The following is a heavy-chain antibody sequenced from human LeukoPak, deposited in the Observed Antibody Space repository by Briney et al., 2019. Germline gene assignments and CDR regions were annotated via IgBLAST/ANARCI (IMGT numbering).Heavy chain of an antibody. J-gene: IGHJ5*02. CDR3: TYLRTPYYNDKWVDP. V-gene: IGHV3-48*04. D-gene: IGHD3/OR15-3a*01. CDR2: ISSGGSPI. CDR1: GFTITSWS. Sequence: PGGSLRLSCAVSGFTITSWSMNWVRQAPGKGLEWLSYISSGGSPIYYADSVKGRFTISRDDAKNLVYPQMNSLRAEDTAVYYCTYLRTPYYNDKWVDPWGQGALVTVSS.